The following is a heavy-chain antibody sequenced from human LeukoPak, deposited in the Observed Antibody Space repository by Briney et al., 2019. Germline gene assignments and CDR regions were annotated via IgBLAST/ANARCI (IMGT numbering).Heavy chain of an antibody. CDR1: GFTLSTYA. V-gene: IGHV3-23*01. D-gene: IGHD2-21*01. Sequence: GGSLRLSCAASGFTLSTYAMSWVRQTPRKGLEWVAATSSSDAGTYHADSVRGRFTISRDNSKNTRYLQMNSLRAQDAAVYFCAKAPVTSCRGAYCYPFASWGQGTLVTVSS. J-gene: IGHJ4*02. CDR3: AKAPVTSCRGAYCYPFAS. CDR2: TSSSDAGT.